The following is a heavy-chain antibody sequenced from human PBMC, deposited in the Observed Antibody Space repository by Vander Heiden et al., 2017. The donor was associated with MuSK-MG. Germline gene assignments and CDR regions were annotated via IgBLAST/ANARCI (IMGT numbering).Heavy chain of an antibody. Sequence: EVQLVESGGGLVQPGGSLKLSCAASGFTFSGSAMHWVRQASGKGLEWVGRIRSKANSYATADAASVKGRFTISRDDSKNAAYLQMNSLKTEDTAVYYCTTRPGTRMDVWGQGTTVTVSS. D-gene: IGHD1-1*01. CDR1: GFTFSGSA. CDR2: IRSKANSYAT. J-gene: IGHJ6*02. V-gene: IGHV3-73*02. CDR3: TTRPGTRMDV.